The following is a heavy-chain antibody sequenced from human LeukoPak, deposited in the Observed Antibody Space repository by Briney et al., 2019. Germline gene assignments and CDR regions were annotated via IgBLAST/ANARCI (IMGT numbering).Heavy chain of an antibody. CDR1: GGTFSRYA. CDR2: IIPIFGTA. D-gene: IGHD3-9*01. CDR3: ARHYDILTGFGFLAFDI. Sequence: SVTVSCMASGGTFSRYAISWVRQAPGQGREWMGGIIPIFGTANYAQKFQGRVTITADESTSTAYMELSSLRSEDTAVYYCARHYDILTGFGFLAFDIWGQGTMVTVSS. V-gene: IGHV1-69*13. J-gene: IGHJ3*02.